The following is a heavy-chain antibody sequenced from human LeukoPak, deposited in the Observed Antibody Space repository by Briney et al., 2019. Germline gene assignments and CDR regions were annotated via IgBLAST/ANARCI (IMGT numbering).Heavy chain of an antibody. V-gene: IGHV4-34*01. CDR1: GGSFSGYY. Sequence: SETLSLTCAVYGGSFSGYYWSWIRQPPGKGLEWIGEINHSGSTNYNPSLKSRVTISVDTSKNQFSLKLSSVTAADTAVYYCAGGFPLPAAIETHWFDPWGQGTPVTVSS. D-gene: IGHD2-2*02. CDR2: INHSGST. J-gene: IGHJ5*02. CDR3: AGGFPLPAAIETHWFDP.